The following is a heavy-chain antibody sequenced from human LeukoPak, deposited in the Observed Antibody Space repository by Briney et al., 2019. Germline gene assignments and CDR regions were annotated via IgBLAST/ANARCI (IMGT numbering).Heavy chain of an antibody. J-gene: IGHJ5*01. CDR2: IYYSGST. D-gene: IGHD6-19*01. V-gene: IGHV4-59*08. Sequence: SETLSLTCTVSGGSINSYFWSWIRQPPGKGLEWIGYIYYSGSTNYNPSLKSRVTISVDTSTNQFSLKLSSVTAADTAVYYCARGHRYSSGWDFDSWGQGTLVTVSS. CDR3: ARGHRYSSGWDFDS. CDR1: GGSINSYF.